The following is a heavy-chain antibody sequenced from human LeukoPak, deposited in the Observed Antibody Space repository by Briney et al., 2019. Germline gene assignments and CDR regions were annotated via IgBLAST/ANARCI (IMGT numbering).Heavy chain of an antibody. V-gene: IGHV1-46*01. J-gene: IGHJ3*02. CDR2: INHSGGST. CDR3: ARAPSIEMGKQPTHGGAFDI. D-gene: IGHD5-24*01. CDR1: GYTFTSYY. Sequence: ASVKVSCKASGYTFTSYYMHWVRQAPGQGLEWMGIINHSGGSTSYAQKFQGRVTMTRDTSTSTVYMELSSLRSEDTAVYYCARAPSIEMGKQPTHGGAFDIWGQGTMVTLSS.